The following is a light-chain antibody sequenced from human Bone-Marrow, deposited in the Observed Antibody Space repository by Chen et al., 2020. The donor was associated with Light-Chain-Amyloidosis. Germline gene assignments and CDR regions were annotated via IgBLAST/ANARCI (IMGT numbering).Light chain of an antibody. V-gene: IGLV6-57*01. CDR2: EDD. CDR1: SGSIATNY. Sequence: KFMLTQPHSVSESPGKTVILSCTRSSGSIATNYVQWYQQRPGSSPTTVIYEDDQRPSGVPDRFSGSIDRSSNSASLTISGLKTEDEADYYCQSYQGSSQGVFGGGTKLTVL. J-gene: IGLJ3*02. CDR3: QSYQGSSQGV.